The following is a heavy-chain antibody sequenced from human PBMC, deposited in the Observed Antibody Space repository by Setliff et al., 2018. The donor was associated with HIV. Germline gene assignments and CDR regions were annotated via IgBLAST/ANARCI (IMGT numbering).Heavy chain of an antibody. D-gene: IGHD5-12*01. J-gene: IGHJ4*02. CDR2: AYTGGST. CDR1: GGSISSHF. CDR3: ARLGAEDFSDYDWVDY. Sequence: SETLSLTCTVSGGSISSHFWTWIRQPAGKGLEWIGRAYTGGSTNYNPSLKSRVTMSVDTSKNQFSLRLISVTAADTAVYYCARLGAEDFSDYDWVDYWGQGTLVTVSS. V-gene: IGHV4-4*07.